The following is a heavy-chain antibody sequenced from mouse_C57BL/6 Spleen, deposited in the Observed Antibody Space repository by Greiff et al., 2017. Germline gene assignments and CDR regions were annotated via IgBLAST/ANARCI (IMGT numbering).Heavy chain of an antibody. CDR2: IHPNSGST. J-gene: IGHJ4*01. CDR1: GYTFTSYW. D-gene: IGHD2-3*01. Sequence: VQLQQPGAELVKPGASVKLSCKASGYTFTSYWMHWVKQRPGQGLEWIGMIHPNSGSTNYNEKFKSKATLTVDKSSSTAYMQLSSLTSEDSAVYYCARWFYDGYFYAMDYWGQGTSVTVSS. V-gene: IGHV1-64*01. CDR3: ARWFYDGYFYAMDY.